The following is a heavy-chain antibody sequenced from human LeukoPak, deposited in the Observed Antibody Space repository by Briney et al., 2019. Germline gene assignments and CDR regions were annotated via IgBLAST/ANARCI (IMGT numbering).Heavy chain of an antibody. D-gene: IGHD3-9*01. CDR1: GGSISSYY. CDR2: IYTSGST. V-gene: IGHV4-4*07. CDR3: ARLNYDILTGYYGFVDY. J-gene: IGHJ4*02. Sequence: PSETLSLTCTVSGGSISSYYWSWIRQPAGKGLEWIGRIYTSGSTNYNPSLKSRVTMSVDTSKNQFSLKLSSVTAADTAVYYCARLNYDILTGYYGFVDYWGQGTLVTVSS.